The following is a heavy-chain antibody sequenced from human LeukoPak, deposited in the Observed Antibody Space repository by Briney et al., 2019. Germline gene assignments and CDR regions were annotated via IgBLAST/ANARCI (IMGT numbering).Heavy chain of an antibody. Sequence: NPSETLSLTCAVYGGSFSGYYWSWIRQPPGKGLEWIGEINHSGSTNYNPSLKSRVTISVDTSKNQFSLKLSSVTAADTAVYYCARHRPTSCPDYWGQGTLVTVSS. CDR1: GGSFSGYY. CDR3: ARHRPTSCPDY. V-gene: IGHV4-34*01. J-gene: IGHJ4*02. CDR2: INHSGST. D-gene: IGHD2-2*01.